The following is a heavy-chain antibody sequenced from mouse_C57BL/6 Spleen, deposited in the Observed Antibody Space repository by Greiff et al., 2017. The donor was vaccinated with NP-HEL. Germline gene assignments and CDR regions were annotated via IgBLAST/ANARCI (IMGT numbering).Heavy chain of an antibody. J-gene: IGHJ2*01. Sequence: VQLQQSGAELVKPGASVKISCKASGYAFSSYWMNWVKQRPGKGLEWIGQIYPGDGDTNYNGKFKGKATLTADKSSSTAYMQLSSLTSEDSAVYFCARSGYDGYSYYFDYWGQGTTLTVSS. CDR2: IYPGDGDT. CDR1: GYAFSSYW. V-gene: IGHV1-80*01. D-gene: IGHD2-3*01. CDR3: ARSGYDGYSYYFDY.